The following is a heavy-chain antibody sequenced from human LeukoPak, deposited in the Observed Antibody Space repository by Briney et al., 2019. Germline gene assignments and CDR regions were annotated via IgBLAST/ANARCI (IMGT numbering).Heavy chain of an antibody. Sequence: SVKVSCKASGGTFSSNGIGWLRQAPGQGLEWMGGSIPILGTTSYAQKFQGRVTITADESTSTVYMELRGLKSEDTAIYYCARVAGSYYYMDVWGKGTTVTISS. V-gene: IGHV1-69*13. CDR1: GGTFSSNG. D-gene: IGHD6-19*01. CDR3: ARVAGSYYYMDV. CDR2: SIPILGTT. J-gene: IGHJ6*03.